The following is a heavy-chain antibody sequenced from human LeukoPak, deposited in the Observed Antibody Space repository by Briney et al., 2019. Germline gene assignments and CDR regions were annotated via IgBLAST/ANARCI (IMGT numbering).Heavy chain of an antibody. CDR3: ARAVRYFDWSDKYYFDY. CDR2: INPNSGGT. CDR1: GYTFTGYY. D-gene: IGHD3-9*01. Sequence: ASVKVSCKASGYTFTGYYMHWVRQAPGQGLEWMGWINPNSGGTNYAQKFQGRVTMTRDTSTSTAYMELRSLRSDDTAVYYCARAVRYFDWSDKYYFDYWGQGTLVTVSS. J-gene: IGHJ4*02. V-gene: IGHV1-2*02.